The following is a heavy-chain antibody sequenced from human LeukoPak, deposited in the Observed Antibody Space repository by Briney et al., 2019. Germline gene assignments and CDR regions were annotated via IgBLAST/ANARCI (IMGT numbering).Heavy chain of an antibody. V-gene: IGHV3-30*18. CDR1: GFTSSSYG. D-gene: IGHD2-21*02. CDR2: ISYDGINK. J-gene: IGHJ4*02. Sequence: GGSLRLSCAASGFTSSSYGMHWVRQAPGKGLEWVALISYDGINKNYADSVKGRFTISRDNSKNTLYLQMNSLRAEDTAAYYCAKAVDDYFFDYWGQGTLVTVSS. CDR3: AKAVDDYFFDY.